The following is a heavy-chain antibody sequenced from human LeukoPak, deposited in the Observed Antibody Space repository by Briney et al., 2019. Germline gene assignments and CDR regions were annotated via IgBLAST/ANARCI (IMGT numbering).Heavy chain of an antibody. CDR3: ATAPCNSSSSVGDY. D-gene: IGHD6-6*01. Sequence: ASVKVSCKVSGYTFTDYYMHWVQQAPGKGLEWMGLVDPEDGETIYAEKFQGRVTITADTSTDTAYMELSSLRSEDTAEYYCATAPCNSSSSVGDYWGQGTRVTVSS. V-gene: IGHV1-69-2*01. J-gene: IGHJ4*02. CDR2: VDPEDGET. CDR1: GYTFTDYY.